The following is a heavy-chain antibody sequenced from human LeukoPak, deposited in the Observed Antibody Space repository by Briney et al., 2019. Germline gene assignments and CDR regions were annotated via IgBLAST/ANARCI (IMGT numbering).Heavy chain of an antibody. J-gene: IGHJ6*03. V-gene: IGHV4-34*01. Sequence: SETLSLTCAVYGGSFSGYYWSWIRQPPGKGLEWIGEINHSGSTSYNPSLKSRVTISVDTSKNQFSLKLSSVTAADTAVYYCARHGPPRAGWGRKYYYMDVWGKGTTVTISS. CDR3: ARHGPPRAGWGRKYYYMDV. CDR2: INHSGST. CDR1: GGSFSGYY. D-gene: IGHD3-16*01.